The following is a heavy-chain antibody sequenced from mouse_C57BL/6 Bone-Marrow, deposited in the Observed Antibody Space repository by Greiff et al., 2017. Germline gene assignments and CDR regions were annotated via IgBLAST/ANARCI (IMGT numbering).Heavy chain of an antibody. D-gene: IGHD1-1*01. V-gene: IGHV1-81*01. CDR3: AFYGPYARYY. CDR1: GYTFTSYG. CDR2: IYPRSGNT. J-gene: IGHJ4*01. Sequence: QVQLKESGAELARPGASVKLSCKASGYTFTSYGISWVKQRTGQGLEWIGEIYPRSGNTYYNEKFKGKATLTADKSSSTAYMGLRSLTSEDSAVYFCAFYGPYARYYSGQGASVTVSS.